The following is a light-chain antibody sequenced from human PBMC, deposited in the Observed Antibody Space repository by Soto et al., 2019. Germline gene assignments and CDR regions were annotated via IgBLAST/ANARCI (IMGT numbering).Light chain of an antibody. V-gene: IGKV1-27*01. Sequence: DIQMTQSPSFLSASVGDRVTITCRASQGINNYLAWYQQQPGKVPKLLIYAASTLQPGVPSRFSGSGSGTDFALTISSLQPEDVATYFCQKYNTAPRTFGQGTKVEI. CDR3: QKYNTAPRT. CDR2: AAS. J-gene: IGKJ1*01. CDR1: QGINNY.